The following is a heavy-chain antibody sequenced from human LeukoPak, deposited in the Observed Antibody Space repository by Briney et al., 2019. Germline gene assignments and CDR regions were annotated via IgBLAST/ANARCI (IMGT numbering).Heavy chain of an antibody. Sequence: PGGSLRFSCAASGFTFSSSAMSWVRQAPGKGLKGVSAISGSGGSTYYADSVKGRFTISRDNSKNTLYLQMNSLRAEDTAVYYCAKVGALLLWSYFDYWGQGTLVTVSS. D-gene: IGHD3-10*01. CDR2: ISGSGGST. J-gene: IGHJ4*02. V-gene: IGHV3-23*01. CDR1: GFTFSSSA. CDR3: AKVGALLLWSYFDY.